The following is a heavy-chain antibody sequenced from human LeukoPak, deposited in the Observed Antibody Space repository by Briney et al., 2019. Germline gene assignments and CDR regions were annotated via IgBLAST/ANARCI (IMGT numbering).Heavy chain of an antibody. J-gene: IGHJ4*02. D-gene: IGHD3-10*01. CDR1: GGTFSSYA. V-gene: IGHV1-69*13. Sequence: SVKVSCKASGGTFSSYAISWVRQAPGQGLEWMGGIIPIFGTANYAQKFQGRVTITADESTSTAYMEVSSLRSEDTAVYYCARVSRTSMVRGIITFDYWGRGTLVTVSP. CDR3: ARVSRTSMVRGIITFDY. CDR2: IIPIFGTA.